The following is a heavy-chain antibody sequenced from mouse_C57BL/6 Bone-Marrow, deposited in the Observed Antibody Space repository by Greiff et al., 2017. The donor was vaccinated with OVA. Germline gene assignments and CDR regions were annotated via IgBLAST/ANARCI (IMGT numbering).Heavy chain of an antibody. D-gene: IGHD5-1*01. CDR2: IDPENGDT. V-gene: IGHV14-4*01. J-gene: IGHJ3*01. CDR3: TTSSYLFAY. CDR1: GFNFKDAY. Sequence: EVQLQQSGAELVRPGASVKLSCTASGFNFKDAYMHWVKQRPEQGLEWIGWIDPENGDTEYASKFQGKATITADTSSNTAYLQLSSLTSEDTAVYYCTTSSYLFAYWGQGTLVTVSA.